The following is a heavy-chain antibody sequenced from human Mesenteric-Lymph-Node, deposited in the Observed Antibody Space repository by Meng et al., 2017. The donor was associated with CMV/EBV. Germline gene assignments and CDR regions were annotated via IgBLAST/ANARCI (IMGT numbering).Heavy chain of an antibody. CDR1: GDSVSSNSAA. Sequence: LRLSCAISGDSVSSNSAAWNWIRQSPSRGLEWLGRTYYRSKWFNDYAASLKGRININADTSKNQVSLQLNSVSPEDTAVYYCARSTLWFGEYADYWGQGTLVTVSS. CDR2: TYYRSKWFN. CDR3: ARSTLWFGEYADY. J-gene: IGHJ4*02. D-gene: IGHD3-10*01. V-gene: IGHV6-1*01.